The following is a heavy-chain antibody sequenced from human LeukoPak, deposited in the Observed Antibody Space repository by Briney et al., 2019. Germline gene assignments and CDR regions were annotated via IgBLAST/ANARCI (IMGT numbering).Heavy chain of an antibody. Sequence: SETLSLTCTVSGGSTSSFFWSWIRQPPGQGLEWIGYIYYSGSTNYNPSLKGRVSISVDTSKNQLSLKLSSVTAADTAVYYCARGYTSNWYWFDPWGQGILVTVSS. D-gene: IGHD6-13*01. J-gene: IGHJ5*02. CDR1: GGSTSSFF. CDR2: IYYSGST. CDR3: ARGYTSNWYWFDP. V-gene: IGHV4-59*01.